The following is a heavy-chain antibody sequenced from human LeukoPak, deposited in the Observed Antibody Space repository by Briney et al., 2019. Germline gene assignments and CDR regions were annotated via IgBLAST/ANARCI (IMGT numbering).Heavy chain of an antibody. J-gene: IGHJ4*02. CDR3: ARGPGYNYGLDNSSDH. V-gene: IGHV4-59*01. D-gene: IGHD5-18*01. Sequence: PSETLSLTCTVSGGSISSYYWSWIRQPPGKGLEWIGYIYYSGSTNYNPSLKSRVTISVDTSKNQFSLKLSSVTAADTAVYYCARGPGYNYGLDNSSDHWGQGTLVTVSS. CDR1: GGSISSYY. CDR2: IYYSGST.